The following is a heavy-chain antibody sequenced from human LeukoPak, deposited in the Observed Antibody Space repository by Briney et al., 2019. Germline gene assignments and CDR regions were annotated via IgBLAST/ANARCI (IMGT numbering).Heavy chain of an antibody. CDR1: GGSISSSSYY. D-gene: IGHD3-10*01. Sequence: SETLSLTCTVSGGSISSSSYYWGWIRQPPGKGLEWIGSIYYSGSTYYNPSLKSRVTISVDTSKNQFSLKLSSVTAADTAVYYCASYLYGSGTLPNDYWGQGTLVTVSS. CDR3: ASYLYGSGTLPNDY. CDR2: IYYSGST. V-gene: IGHV4-39*01. J-gene: IGHJ4*02.